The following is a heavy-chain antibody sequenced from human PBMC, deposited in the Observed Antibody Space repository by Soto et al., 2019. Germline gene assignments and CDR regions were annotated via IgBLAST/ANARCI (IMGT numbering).Heavy chain of an antibody. CDR3: ARSEEDSDYYYYGLDV. Sequence: SPTLSLTCVISGDSVSSSSVAWNWVRQSPSRGLEWLGRTYYRSRWYSDFAVSVRGRIVINADTSKNQFSLQLNSVTPEDTAVYFCARSEEDSDYYYYGLDVWGQGTTVTASS. D-gene: IGHD2-15*01. CDR1: GDSVSSSSVA. CDR2: TYYRSRWYS. V-gene: IGHV6-1*01. J-gene: IGHJ6*02.